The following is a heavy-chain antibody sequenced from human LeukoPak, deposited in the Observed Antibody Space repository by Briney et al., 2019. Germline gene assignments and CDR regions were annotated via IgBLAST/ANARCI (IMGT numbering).Heavy chain of an antibody. V-gene: IGHV4-39*07. CDR2: IYYTGTT. J-gene: IGHJ4*02. CDR3: ARFPVTTYYFDY. D-gene: IGHD4-17*01. Sequence: SETLSLTCTVSGGSISSSLYHWGWIRQSPGKNLEWLGSIYYTGTTHYNPSLKSRVTISVDTSKNQFSLKLSSVTAADTAVYYCARFPVTTYYFDYWGQGTLVTVSS. CDR1: GGSISSSLYH.